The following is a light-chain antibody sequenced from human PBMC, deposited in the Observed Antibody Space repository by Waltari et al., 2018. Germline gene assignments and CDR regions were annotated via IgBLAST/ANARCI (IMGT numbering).Light chain of an antibody. CDR2: RNN. CDR1: RSNIGAVYD. J-gene: IGLJ2*01. CDR3: QSYDSSLSGPVV. V-gene: IGLV1-40*01. Sequence: QSVLTQPPSVSGAPGQPVTISCTGSRSNIGAVYDVHWYQQVPGTAPKLLIFRNNNRPSGVPDRFSGSKSGTSAALANTGLRAEDEAYYYCQSYDSSLSGPVVFGGGTRLIVL.